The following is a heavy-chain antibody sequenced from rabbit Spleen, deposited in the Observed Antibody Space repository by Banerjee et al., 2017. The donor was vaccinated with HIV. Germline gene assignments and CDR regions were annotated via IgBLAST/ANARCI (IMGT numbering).Heavy chain of an antibody. V-gene: IGHV1S40*01. Sequence: QSLEESGGDLVKPGASLTLTCKASGVSLNDKDVMCWVRQAPGKGLEWIACINIVTGKSVYANWAEGRFIMSRTSSTTVTLQMTSLTAADTATYFCARSDHNGGGYAFGLWGPGTLVTVS. D-gene: IGHD6-1*01. CDR1: GVSLNDKDV. CDR2: INIVTGKS. CDR3: ARSDHNGGGYAFGL. J-gene: IGHJ4*01.